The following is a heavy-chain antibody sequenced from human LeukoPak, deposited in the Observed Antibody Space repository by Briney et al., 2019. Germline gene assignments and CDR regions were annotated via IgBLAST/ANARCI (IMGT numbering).Heavy chain of an antibody. CDR2: INPSGGST. J-gene: IGHJ4*02. D-gene: IGHD3-22*01. V-gene: IGHV1-46*01. CDR1: GYTFTSYY. Sequence: GASVKVSCKASGYTFTSYYMHWVRQAPGQGLEWMGIINPSGGSTSYAQKFQGRVTMTRDTSTSTVYMELSSLRSEDTAVYYCARAPPPEYYDSSGYYYYFDYWGQGTLVTVSS. CDR3: ARAPPPEYYDSSGYYYYFDY.